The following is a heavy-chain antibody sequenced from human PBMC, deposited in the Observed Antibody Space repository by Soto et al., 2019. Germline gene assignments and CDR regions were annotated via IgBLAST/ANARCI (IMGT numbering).Heavy chain of an antibody. CDR1: GGSISSGDYY. Sequence: QVQLQESGPGLVKPSQTLSLTCTVSGGSISSGDYYWSWIRQPPGKGLEWIGYIYYSGSTYYNPSLKSRLTISVDTSKNQFSLKLSSVTAADTAVYYCASTTTTQTYYYGMDVWGQGTTVTVSS. V-gene: IGHV4-30-4*01. J-gene: IGHJ6*02. CDR3: ASTTTTQTYYYGMDV. D-gene: IGHD1-26*01. CDR2: IYYSGST.